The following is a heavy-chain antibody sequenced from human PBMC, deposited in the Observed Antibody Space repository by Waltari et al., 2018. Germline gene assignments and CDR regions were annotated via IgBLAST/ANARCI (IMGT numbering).Heavy chain of an antibody. CDR2: IRSKAYGGTT. D-gene: IGHD3-10*01. J-gene: IGHJ6*03. CDR1: GFTFGDYA. CDR3: TKPFTMVRGEYYYYYMDV. V-gene: IGHV3-49*04. Sequence: EVQLVESGGGLVQPGRSLRLSCTASGFTFGDYAMSWVRQAPGKGLEWVGFIRSKAYGGTTEYAASVKGRFTISRDDSKSIAYLQMNSLKTEDTAVYYCTKPFTMVRGEYYYYYMDVWGKGTTVTVSS.